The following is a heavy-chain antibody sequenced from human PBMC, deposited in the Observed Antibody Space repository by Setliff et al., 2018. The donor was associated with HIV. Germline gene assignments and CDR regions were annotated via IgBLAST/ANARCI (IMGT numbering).Heavy chain of an antibody. Sequence: SETLSLTCTVSGPSINIHYWSWIRQSPGKGFEWIGYIYSTGSTNYNPSLQSRVTISMVASRNQFSLKVTSVTAADTAVYYCAREAPHIAVTGHRGFFQHWGQGTLVTVS. CDR2: IYSTGST. V-gene: IGHV4-59*11. J-gene: IGHJ1*01. CDR1: GPSINIHY. CDR3: AREAPHIAVTGHRGFFQH. D-gene: IGHD6-19*01.